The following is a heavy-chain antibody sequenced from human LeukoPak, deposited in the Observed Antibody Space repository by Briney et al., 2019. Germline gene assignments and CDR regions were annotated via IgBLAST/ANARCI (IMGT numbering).Heavy chain of an antibody. D-gene: IGHD1-1*01. CDR3: ARDLNTGHDY. Sequence: SQTLSLTCAISGYSVSSNTAAWSWIRQSPSRGLEWLGRTYYRSKWYYDYAVSVKSRITINPDTSKNQFYLQLSSVIPEDTAVYYCARDLNTGHDYWGQGTLVTVSS. CDR2: TYYRSKWYY. CDR1: GYSVSSNTAA. V-gene: IGHV6-1*01. J-gene: IGHJ4*02.